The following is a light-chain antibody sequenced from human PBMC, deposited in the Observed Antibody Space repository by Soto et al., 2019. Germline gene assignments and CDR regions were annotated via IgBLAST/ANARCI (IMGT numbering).Light chain of an antibody. Sequence: QSALTQPASVSGSPGQSITISCTGTSSDVGGYNYVSWYQQHPGKAPKLMIYEVSNRPSGVSNRFSGSKSGNTASLTISGLQAEDEADYYCSSYTSSSNVFXTGTKLTVL. CDR3: SSYTSSSNV. CDR1: SSDVGGYNY. V-gene: IGLV2-14*01. J-gene: IGLJ1*01. CDR2: EVS.